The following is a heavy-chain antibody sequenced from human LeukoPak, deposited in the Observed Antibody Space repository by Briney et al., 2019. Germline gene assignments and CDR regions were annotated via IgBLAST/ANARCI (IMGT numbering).Heavy chain of an antibody. CDR2: ISYDGSNK. D-gene: IGHD2-2*01. CDR3: AKDFLEYQLLRLFDY. J-gene: IGHJ4*02. V-gene: IGHV3-30*18. Sequence: GGSLRLSCAASGFTFSSYGMHWVRQAPGKGLEWVAVISYDGSNKYYADSVKGRFTISRDNSKNTLYLQMNSLRAEDTAVYYCAKDFLEYQLLRLFDYWGQGTLVTVFS. CDR1: GFTFSSYG.